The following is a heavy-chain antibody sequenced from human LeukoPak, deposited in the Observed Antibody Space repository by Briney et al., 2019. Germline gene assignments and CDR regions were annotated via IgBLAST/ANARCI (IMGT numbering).Heavy chain of an antibody. D-gene: IGHD3-9*01. CDR1: GGSISSYY. J-gene: IGHJ5*02. Sequence: SETLSLTCTASGGSISSYYWSWIRQPPGKGLEWIGYIYYSGSTNYNPSLKSRVTISVDTSKNQFSLKLSSVTAADTAVYYCARRGRITIFGPRDNWFDPWGQGTLVTVSS. CDR3: ARRGRITIFGPRDNWFDP. CDR2: IYYSGST. V-gene: IGHV4-59*08.